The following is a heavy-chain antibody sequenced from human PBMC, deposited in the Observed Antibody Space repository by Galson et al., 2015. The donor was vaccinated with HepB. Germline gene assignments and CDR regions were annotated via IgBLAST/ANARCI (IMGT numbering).Heavy chain of an antibody. Sequence: SETLSLTCAVYGESFSGYYWSWIRQPPGKGLEWIGEINHSGSTNYNPSLKSRVTISVDTSKNQFSLKLSSVTAADTAVYYCARVLGDYWGQGTLVTVSS. CDR2: INHSGST. V-gene: IGHV4-34*01. J-gene: IGHJ4*02. CDR1: GESFSGYY. D-gene: IGHD7-27*01. CDR3: ARVLGDY.